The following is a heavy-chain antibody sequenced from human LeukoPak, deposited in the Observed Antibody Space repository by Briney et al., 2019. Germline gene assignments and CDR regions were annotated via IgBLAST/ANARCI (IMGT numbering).Heavy chain of an antibody. D-gene: IGHD3-10*02. CDR2: ISSSSSYI. CDR3: AELGITMIGGV. CDR1: GFTFSSYS. V-gene: IGHV3-21*01. Sequence: GGSLRLSCAASGFTFSSYSMTWVRQAPGKGLEWVPSISSSSSYIYYADSVKGRFTISRDNAKNSLYLQMNSLRAEDTAVYYCAELGITMIGGVWGKGTTVTISS. J-gene: IGHJ6*04.